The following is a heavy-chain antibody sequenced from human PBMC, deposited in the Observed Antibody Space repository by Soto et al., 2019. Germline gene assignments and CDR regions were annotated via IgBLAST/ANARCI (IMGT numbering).Heavy chain of an antibody. V-gene: IGHV1-46*01. Sequence: ASVKVSCKASGYTFTSYYMHWVRQAPGQGLEWMGIINPSGGSTSYAQKFQGRVTMTRDTSTSTVYMELSSPRSEDTAVYYCARDPYCSSTSCYIGVTGFDPWGQGTLVTVSS. J-gene: IGHJ5*02. CDR1: GYTFTSYY. CDR2: INPSGGST. D-gene: IGHD2-2*02. CDR3: ARDPYCSSTSCYIGVTGFDP.